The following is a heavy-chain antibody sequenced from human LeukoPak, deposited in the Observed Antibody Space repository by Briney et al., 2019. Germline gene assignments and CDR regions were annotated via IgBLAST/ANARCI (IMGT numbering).Heavy chain of an antibody. D-gene: IGHD3-10*01. CDR1: GGTFSSYG. V-gene: IGHV1-18*01. Sequence: ASVKVSCKTSGGTFSSYGISWVRQAPGQGLEWMGWISAYNGNTNYAQKLQGRVTMTTDTSTSTAYMELRSLRSDDTAVYYCARDQAMVRGVTLWDSLWEPWDYWGQGTLVTVSS. CDR2: ISAYNGNT. J-gene: IGHJ4*02. CDR3: ARDQAMVRGVTLWDSLWEPWDY.